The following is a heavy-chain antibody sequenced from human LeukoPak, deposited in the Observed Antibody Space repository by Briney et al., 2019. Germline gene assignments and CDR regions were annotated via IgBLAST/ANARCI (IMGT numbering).Heavy chain of an antibody. V-gene: IGHV1-18*01. CDR1: GYTFTSYG. CDR2: ISAYNGNT. J-gene: IGHJ3*02. CDR3: ASLKNYYDSSGYLVTDAFDI. D-gene: IGHD3-22*01. Sequence: ASVKVSCKASGYTFTSYGISWVRQAPGQGLEWMGWISAYNGNTNYAQKLQGRVTMTTDTSTSTAYMELRSLKSDDTAVYYCASLKNYYDSSGYLVTDAFDIWGRGTTVTVSS.